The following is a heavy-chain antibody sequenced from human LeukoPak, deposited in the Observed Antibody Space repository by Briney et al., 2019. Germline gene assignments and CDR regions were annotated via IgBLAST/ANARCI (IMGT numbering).Heavy chain of an antibody. J-gene: IGHJ3*02. V-gene: IGHV4-34*01. CDR2: INHSGST. D-gene: IGHD2-21*02. CDR3: ARPLAYCGGDCYSDAFDI. Sequence: NPSETLSLTCAVYGGSFSGYYWSWIRQPPGKGLEWRGEINHSGSTNYNPSLKSRVTISVDTSKDQFSLKLSSVTAADTAVYYCARPLAYCGGDCYSDAFDIWGQGTMVTVSS. CDR1: GGSFSGYY.